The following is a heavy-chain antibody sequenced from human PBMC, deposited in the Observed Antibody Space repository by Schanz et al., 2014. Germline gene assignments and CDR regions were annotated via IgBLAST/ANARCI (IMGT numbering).Heavy chain of an antibody. CDR2: INGYNAHT. CDR3: ARGAYSGYDHFDS. D-gene: IGHD5-12*01. V-gene: IGHV1-3*01. J-gene: IGHJ4*02. Sequence: QVQLVQSGSELKKPGASVKVSCKTSGYTFNSYALHWVRQAPGQGLEWMGWINGYNAHTNYAQKFQDRVTVTADKATSTVYMELSSLRSDDTAIYYCARGAYSGYDHFDSWGQGTLVTVSS. CDR1: GYTFNSYA.